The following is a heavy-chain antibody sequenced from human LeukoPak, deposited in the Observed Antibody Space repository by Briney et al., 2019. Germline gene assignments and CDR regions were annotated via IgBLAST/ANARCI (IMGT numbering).Heavy chain of an antibody. D-gene: IGHD6-19*01. V-gene: IGHV3-30*18. Sequence: GRSLRLSCAASGFTFSNYGMHWVRQAPGKGLEWVAVISYDASNEYYADSVKGRFTISRDNSKNTLYLQMNSLRAEDTAVFYCAKGGSGGWYTAYFDYWGQGTLVTVSS. CDR1: GFTFSNYG. CDR3: AKGGSGGWYTAYFDY. J-gene: IGHJ4*02. CDR2: ISYDASNE.